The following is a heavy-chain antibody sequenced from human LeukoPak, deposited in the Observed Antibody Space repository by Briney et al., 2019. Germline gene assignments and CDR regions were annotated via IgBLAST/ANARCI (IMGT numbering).Heavy chain of an antibody. J-gene: IGHJ4*02. D-gene: IGHD6-19*01. CDR1: GFTFSSYW. CDR3: ASLKVAVDYFDY. CDR2: IKQDGSEK. Sequence: GGSLRLSCAASGFTFSSYWMSWVRQAPGKGLEWVANIKQDGSEKYYVDSAKGRFTISRDNAKNSLYLQMNSLRAEDTAVYYCASLKVAVDYFDYWGQGTLVTVSS. V-gene: IGHV3-7*01.